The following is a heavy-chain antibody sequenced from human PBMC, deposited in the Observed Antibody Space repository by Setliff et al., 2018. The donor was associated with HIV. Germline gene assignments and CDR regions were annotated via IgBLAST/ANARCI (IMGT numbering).Heavy chain of an antibody. J-gene: IGHJ4*02. CDR1: GGIFNTYG. D-gene: IGHD5-12*01. CDR3: ARGPLYGYDRGYFDY. CDR2: IIPIARAP. Sequence: GASVKVSCKASGGIFNTYGMNWVRQAPGQGLEWMGGIIPIARAPNYAQKFQDRVTITADESTTTVYMEVRSLKSEDTALYYCARGPLYGYDRGYFDYWGQGTLVTAPQ. V-gene: IGHV1-69*13.